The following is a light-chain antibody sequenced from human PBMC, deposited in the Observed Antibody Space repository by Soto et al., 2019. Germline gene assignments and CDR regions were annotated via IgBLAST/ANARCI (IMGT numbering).Light chain of an antibody. CDR3: QQYNDWPRT. CDR1: QSVNSN. Sequence: EIVMTQSPATLSVSPGERGTLSCRVSQSVNSNLAWYQQKPGQAPRLLIYGASTRATGIPARFSGSGSGTEFTLTISSLQSEDLAIYYCQQYNDWPRTFGQGTKVEVK. CDR2: GAS. J-gene: IGKJ1*01. V-gene: IGKV3-15*01.